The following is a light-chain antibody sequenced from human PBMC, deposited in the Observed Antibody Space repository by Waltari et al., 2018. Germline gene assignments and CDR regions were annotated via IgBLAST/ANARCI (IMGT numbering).Light chain of an antibody. V-gene: IGKV3D-11*02. Sequence: EIVLTQSPATLSLSPGDRATLSCRASESIASPLVWYQQKPGQPPRSLIYDASNRAAGSPASFSSSGAGTDFSLTISSLEPEDFVVYYCQQRSHWPMYTFGQGTKLEIK. CDR1: ESIASP. CDR3: QQRSHWPMYT. J-gene: IGKJ2*01. CDR2: DAS.